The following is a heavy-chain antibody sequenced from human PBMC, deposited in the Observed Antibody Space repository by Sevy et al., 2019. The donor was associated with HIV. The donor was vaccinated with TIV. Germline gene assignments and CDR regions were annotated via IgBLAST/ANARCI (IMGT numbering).Heavy chain of an antibody. D-gene: IGHD4-17*01. Sequence: ASVKVSYKTSGYTFTSYDITWVRQAPGQGLEWMGWISAYNGNTNYEQKLQGRVTMTTDTSTSTAYLELRSLRSDDPAVYYCARGDGRDYYFFDYWGQGTLVTVSS. J-gene: IGHJ4*02. CDR2: ISAYNGNT. V-gene: IGHV1-18*01. CDR1: GYTFTSYD. CDR3: ARGDGRDYYFFDY.